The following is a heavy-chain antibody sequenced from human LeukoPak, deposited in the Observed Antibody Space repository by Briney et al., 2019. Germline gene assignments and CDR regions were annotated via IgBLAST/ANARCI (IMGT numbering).Heavy chain of an antibody. CDR1: GFTFSSCA. CDR3: ARDRDYNFYYGMDV. J-gene: IGHJ6*02. Sequence: GGSLRLSCAASGFTFSSCAMHWVRQAPGKGLEWVAVISYDGSNKYYADSVKGRFTISRDSSKNTLYLQMNSLRAEDTAVYYCARDRDYNFYYGMDVWGQGTTVTVSS. CDR2: ISYDGSNK. V-gene: IGHV3-30-3*01.